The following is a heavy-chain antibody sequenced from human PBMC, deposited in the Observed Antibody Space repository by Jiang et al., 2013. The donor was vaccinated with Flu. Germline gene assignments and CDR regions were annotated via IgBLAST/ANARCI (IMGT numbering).Heavy chain of an antibody. CDR1: GFSLSTSGVG. Sequence: KPTQTLTLTCTFSGFSLSTSGVGVGWIRQPPGKALEWLALIYWNDDKRYSPSLKSRLTITKDTSKNQVVLTMTNMDPVDTATYYCARESGSYQWYNWFDPWGQGTLVTVSS. D-gene: IGHD1-26*01. CDR3: ARESGSYQWYNWFDP. J-gene: IGHJ5*02. V-gene: IGHV2-5*01. CDR2: IYWNDDK.